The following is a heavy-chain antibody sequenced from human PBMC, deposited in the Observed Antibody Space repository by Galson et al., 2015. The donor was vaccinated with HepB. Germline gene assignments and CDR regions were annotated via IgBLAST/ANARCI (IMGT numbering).Heavy chain of an antibody. Sequence: SVKVSCKASGYIFTSYGISWVRQAPGQGLEWMGWISAYNGNSNYAQKFQGRVTMTTDTSTSTAYMELRSLRSDDTAIYYCARDRSHSLDFWGQGTLVTVSS. CDR1: GYIFTSYG. CDR3: ARDRSHSLDF. CDR2: ISAYNGNS. J-gene: IGHJ4*02. V-gene: IGHV1-18*01. D-gene: IGHD2-15*01.